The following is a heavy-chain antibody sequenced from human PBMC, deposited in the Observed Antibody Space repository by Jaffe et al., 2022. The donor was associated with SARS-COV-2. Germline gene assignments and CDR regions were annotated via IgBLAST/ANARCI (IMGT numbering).Heavy chain of an antibody. D-gene: IGHD4-17*01. V-gene: IGHV3-48*01. Sequence: EVQLVESGGGLVQPGGSLRLSCAASGFTFRGYSMNWVRQAPGKGLEWVSYISSSISTIYYADSVKGRFTISRDNAGNSLYLQMNSLRAEDTAVYYCARDGDYGDYVLSYMDVWGKGTTVTVSS. CDR2: ISSSISTI. CDR3: ARDGDYGDYVLSYMDV. J-gene: IGHJ6*03. CDR1: GFTFRGYS.